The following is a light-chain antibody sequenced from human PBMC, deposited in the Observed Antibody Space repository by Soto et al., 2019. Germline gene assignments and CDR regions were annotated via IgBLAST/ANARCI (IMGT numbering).Light chain of an antibody. Sequence: QSALTQPASVSGSPGQSITISCTGTSSDIGLHNFVSWHQQHPGKAPKFIIYGVSNRPSGVSNRFSASKSGNTASLTISGLQADDEADYYCSSYTSTFTLVFGGGTKLTVL. V-gene: IGLV2-14*01. CDR3: SSYTSTFTLV. J-gene: IGLJ3*02. CDR1: SSDIGLHNF. CDR2: GVS.